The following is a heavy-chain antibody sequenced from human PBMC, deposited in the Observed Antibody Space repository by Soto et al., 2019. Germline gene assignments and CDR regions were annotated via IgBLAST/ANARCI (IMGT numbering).Heavy chain of an antibody. J-gene: IGHJ4*02. D-gene: IGHD2-15*01. CDR1: GHTFSSYG. V-gene: IGHV1-18*01. CDR3: ARALYCSGGSCYFDH. Sequence: QVQLVQSGAEVVKPGASVRVSCKTSGHTFSSYGFTWVRQAPGQGFEWMGWISAYNGNTNYAQKFQGRVTVTTDTSTSTAYMELRSLRSDDTAVYYCARALYCSGGSCYFDHWGQGTLVTVSS. CDR2: ISAYNGNT.